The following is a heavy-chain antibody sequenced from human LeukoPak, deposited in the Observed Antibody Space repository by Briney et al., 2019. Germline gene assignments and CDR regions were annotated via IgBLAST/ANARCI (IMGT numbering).Heavy chain of an antibody. D-gene: IGHD5-18*01. CDR1: GFIFSNSG. V-gene: IGHV3-33*01. CDR3: ARDFRRYSYGPVDY. Sequence: GGSLRLSCTVSGFIFSNSGMHWVRRAPGKGLEWVAVVWFDGSKRYYADSVKGRFTVSRDNSKNTLHLQMDSLRVEDTAMYFCARDFRRYSYGPVDYWGQGTLVTVSS. J-gene: IGHJ4*02. CDR2: VWFDGSKR.